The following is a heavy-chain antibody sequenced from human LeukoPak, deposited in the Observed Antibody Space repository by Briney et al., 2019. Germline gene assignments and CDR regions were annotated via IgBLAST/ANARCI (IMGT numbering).Heavy chain of an antibody. CDR1: GSSISSGGYS. J-gene: IGHJ1*01. CDR2: IYHSGST. Sequence: SETLSLTCAVSGSSISSGGYSWSWIRQPPGKGLEWIGYIYHSGSTYYNPSLKSRVTISVDRSKNQFSLKLSSVTAADTAVYYCARGPNDYGDSGAEYFQHWGQGTLVTVSS. V-gene: IGHV4-30-2*01. D-gene: IGHD4-17*01. CDR3: ARGPNDYGDSGAEYFQH.